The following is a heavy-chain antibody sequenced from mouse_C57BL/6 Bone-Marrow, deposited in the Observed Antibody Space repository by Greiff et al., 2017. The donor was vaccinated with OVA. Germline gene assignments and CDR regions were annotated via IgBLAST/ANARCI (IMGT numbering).Heavy chain of an antibody. J-gene: IGHJ3*01. Sequence: VQLQQPGAELVKPGASVKLSCKASGYTFTSYWMHWVKQRPGQGLEWIGMIHPNSGSTNYNEKFKSKATLTVDKSSSTAYMQLSSLTSEDSAVYYCARMGYYGSLFAYWGQGTLVTVSA. CDR3: ARMGYYGSLFAY. CDR2: IHPNSGST. V-gene: IGHV1-64*01. CDR1: GYTFTSYW. D-gene: IGHD1-1*01.